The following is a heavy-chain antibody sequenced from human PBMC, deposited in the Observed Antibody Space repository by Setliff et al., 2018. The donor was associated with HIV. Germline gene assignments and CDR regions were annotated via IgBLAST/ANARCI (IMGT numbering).Heavy chain of an antibody. CDR3: ARHNGWFDP. J-gene: IGHJ5*02. CDR2: IYT. D-gene: IGHD2-8*01. CDR1: GGSISSGTYY. V-gene: IGHV4-61*09. Sequence: SETLSLTCTVSGGSISSGTYYWSWIRQPAGKGLEWIGHIYTSGSTSGSANYNPSLKSRVTISVDMSKNQFSLKLNSVTAADTAVYHCARHNGWFDPWGQGTLVTVSS.